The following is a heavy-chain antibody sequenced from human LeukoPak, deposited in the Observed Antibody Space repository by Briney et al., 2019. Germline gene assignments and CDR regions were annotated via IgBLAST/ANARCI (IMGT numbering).Heavy chain of an antibody. CDR2: INPSGGST. CDR3: ASESGSELGGPYYYYGMDV. CDR1: EYTFTSYY. Sequence: ASVRVSCKASEYTFTSYYMHWVRQAPGQGLEWMGIINPSGGSTSYAQKFQGRVTMTRDTSTSTVYMELSSLRSEDTAVYYCASESGSELGGPYYYYGMDVWGQGTTVTVSS. V-gene: IGHV1-46*01. D-gene: IGHD7-27*01. J-gene: IGHJ6*02.